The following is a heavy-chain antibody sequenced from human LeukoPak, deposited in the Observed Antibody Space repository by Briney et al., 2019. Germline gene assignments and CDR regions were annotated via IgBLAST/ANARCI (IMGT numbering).Heavy chain of an antibody. CDR3: ARDSGSGSHPSYYYYGMDV. CDR1: GYTFTSYA. D-gene: IGHD3-10*01. CDR2: INAGNGNT. Sequence: ASVKVSCKASGYTFTSYAMHWVRQAPGQRLEWMGWINAGNGNTKYSQKFQGRVTITRDTSASTAYMELSSLRSEDTAVYYCARDSGSGSHPSYYYYGMDVWGQGTTVTVSS. J-gene: IGHJ6*02. V-gene: IGHV1-3*01.